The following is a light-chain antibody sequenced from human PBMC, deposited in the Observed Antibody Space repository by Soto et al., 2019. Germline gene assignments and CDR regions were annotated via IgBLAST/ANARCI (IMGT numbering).Light chain of an antibody. Sequence: QSALTQPASVSGSPGQSITISCTGTTSDVGSYDLVSWYQQHPGKAPKIMIYEVSKRPSGDSNRFSGSKSGNTASLTISGLQAEDEADYYCCSYAGGRSPYVFVTGTKVTDL. V-gene: IGLV2-23*02. CDR2: EVS. CDR3: CSYAGGRSPYV. CDR1: TSDVGSYDL. J-gene: IGLJ1*01.